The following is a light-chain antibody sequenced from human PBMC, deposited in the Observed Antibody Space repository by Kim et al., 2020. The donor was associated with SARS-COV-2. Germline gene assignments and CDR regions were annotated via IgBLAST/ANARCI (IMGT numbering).Light chain of an antibody. V-gene: IGLV3-21*04. CDR1: NIGSKN. J-gene: IGLJ1*01. CDR3: QVWDNGSNHLV. Sequence: SYELTQTPSVSVAPVKTARITCGGNNIGSKNVHWYQQRPGQAPVLIIYFDTDRSSGIPERLSGSNPGNTATLTISRVEAGDEADYYCQVWDNGSNHLVFGTGATVTVL. CDR2: FDT.